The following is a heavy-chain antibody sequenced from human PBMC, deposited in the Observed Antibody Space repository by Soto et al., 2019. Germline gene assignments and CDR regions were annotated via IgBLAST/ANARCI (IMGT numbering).Heavy chain of an antibody. CDR1: GGSISSSNW. Sequence: QVQLQESGPGLVKPSGTLSLTCAVSGGSISSSNWWNWVRQPPGKGLESIGEIYHSGCTNYNPPLKSRVTISVDKSMNQFSLKLSSVTAADTAVYYCARDKARYYYGSGSSTLFHYWGQGTLVTVSS. V-gene: IGHV4-4*02. J-gene: IGHJ4*02. D-gene: IGHD3-10*01. CDR2: IYHSGCT. CDR3: ARDKARYYYGSGSSTLFHY.